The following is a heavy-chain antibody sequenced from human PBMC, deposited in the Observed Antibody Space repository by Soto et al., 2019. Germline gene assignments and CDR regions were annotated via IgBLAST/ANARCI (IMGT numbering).Heavy chain of an antibody. J-gene: IGHJ5*02. CDR3: VRDGTKTLRDWFDP. CDR2: IYATGTT. V-gene: IGHV4-4*07. CDR1: GASISGFY. Sequence: LETLSLTCTVSGASISGFYWSWIRKSAGKGLEWIGRIYATGTTDYNPSLKSRVMMSVDTSKKQFSLKLRSVTAADTAVYYCVRDGTKTLRDWFDPWGQGISVTVSS. D-gene: IGHD1-1*01.